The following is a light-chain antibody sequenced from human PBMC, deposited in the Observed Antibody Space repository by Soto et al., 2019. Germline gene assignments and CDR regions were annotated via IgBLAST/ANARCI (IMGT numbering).Light chain of an antibody. V-gene: IGLV2-14*01. Sequence: QSALTQPAFVSGSPGRSIAISCTGTSSDVGGYDYVSWYQQHPDKAPKLMIYEVTKRPSGVSNRFSGSKSGNTASLTISGLQPEDEADYYCSSHTSGNTRVFGSGTKVTVL. CDR3: SSHTSGNTRV. CDR1: SSDVGGYDY. J-gene: IGLJ1*01. CDR2: EVT.